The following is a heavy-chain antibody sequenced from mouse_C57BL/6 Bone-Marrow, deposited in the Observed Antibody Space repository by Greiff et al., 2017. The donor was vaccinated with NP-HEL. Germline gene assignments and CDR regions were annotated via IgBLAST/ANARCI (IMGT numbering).Heavy chain of an antibody. Sequence: EVQLVESGGGLVQPGGSLKLSCAASGFTFSDYYMYWVRQTPEKRLEWVAYISNGGGSTYYPDTVKGRFTISRDNAKNTLYLQMSRLKSEDTAMYYCARGYGSSPPWFACWGQGTLVTVSA. CDR2: ISNGGGST. V-gene: IGHV5-12*01. D-gene: IGHD1-1*01. CDR1: GFTFSDYY. J-gene: IGHJ3*01. CDR3: ARGYGSSPPWFAC.